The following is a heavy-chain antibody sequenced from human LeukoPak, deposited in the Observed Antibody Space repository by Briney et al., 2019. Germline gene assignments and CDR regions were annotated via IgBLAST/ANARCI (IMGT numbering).Heavy chain of an antibody. J-gene: IGHJ6*03. V-gene: IGHV4-38-2*02. D-gene: IGHD2-21*01. CDR2: IYHSGST. CDR1: GYSISSGYY. Sequence: KTSETLSLTCTVSGYSISSGYYWGWIRQPPGKGLEWIGSIYHSGSTYYNPSLKSRVTMSVDTSKNQFSLKLSSVTAADTAVYYCARKDKAENPFYYSRAPYYYYYMDVWGKGTTVTISS. CDR3: ARKDKAENPFYYSRAPYYYYYMDV.